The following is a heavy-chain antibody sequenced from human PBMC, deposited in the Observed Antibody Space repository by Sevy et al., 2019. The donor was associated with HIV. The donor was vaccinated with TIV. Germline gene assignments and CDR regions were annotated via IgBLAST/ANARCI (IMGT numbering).Heavy chain of an antibody. CDR3: ARGGYTAMGDFDY. Sequence: GGSLRLSCAPSGFIFCSYTMNWVRQAPGKGLEWVSSISSGGTDMYYADSVKGRFTISRDNAKNSLSLQMNSLRAEDTAVYYCARGGYTAMGDFDYWGQGTLVTVSS. J-gene: IGHJ4*02. V-gene: IGHV3-21*06. CDR2: ISSGGTDM. D-gene: IGHD5-18*01. CDR1: GFIFCSYT.